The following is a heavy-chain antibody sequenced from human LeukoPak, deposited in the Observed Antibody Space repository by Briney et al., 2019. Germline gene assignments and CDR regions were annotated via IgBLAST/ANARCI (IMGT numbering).Heavy chain of an antibody. CDR1: GFTFSSYW. V-gene: IGHV3-7*01. CDR2: IKQDGSEK. D-gene: IGHD3-10*01. Sequence: GGSLRLSCAASGFTFSSYWMSWVRQAPGKGLEWVANIKQDGSEKYYVDSVKGRFTISRDNAKNSPYLQMNSLRAEDTAVYYCAKETPPDHYGSGSYYNGFDYWGQGTLVTVSS. J-gene: IGHJ4*02. CDR3: AKETPPDHYGSGSYYNGFDY.